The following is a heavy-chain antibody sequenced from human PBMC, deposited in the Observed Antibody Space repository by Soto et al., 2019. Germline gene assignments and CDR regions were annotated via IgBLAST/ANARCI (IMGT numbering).Heavy chain of an antibody. CDR3: ARERDSGSPAWFDP. CDR1: GFTFRSYG. D-gene: IGHD1-26*01. J-gene: IGHJ5*02. V-gene: IGHV3-30*03. Sequence: QVQLVESGGGVVQPGRSLRLSCVASGFTFRSYGMHWVRLAPGRGLEWVAVISSHGSDTYYPDSVRGRFTVSRDNSKNTLYQQMNSQTAEDTAVYYCARERDSGSPAWFDPWGQGTLVTVS. CDR2: ISSHGSDT.